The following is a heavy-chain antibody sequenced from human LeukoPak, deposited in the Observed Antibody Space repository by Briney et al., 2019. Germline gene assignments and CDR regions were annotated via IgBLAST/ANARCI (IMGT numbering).Heavy chain of an antibody. CDR3: ARPYDSSGPHFDY. Sequence: SETLSLTCTVSGGSISSSSYYWGWIRQPPGKGLEWIGSIYYSGGTYYNPSLKSRVTISVDTSKNQFSLKLSSVTAADTAVYYCARPYDSSGPHFDYWGQGTLVTVSS. D-gene: IGHD3-22*01. V-gene: IGHV4-39*07. CDR2: IYYSGGT. CDR1: GGSISSSSYY. J-gene: IGHJ4*02.